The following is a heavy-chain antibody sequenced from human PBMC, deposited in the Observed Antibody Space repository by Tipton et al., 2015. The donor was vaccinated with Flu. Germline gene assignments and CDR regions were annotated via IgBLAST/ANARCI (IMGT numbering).Heavy chain of an antibody. CDR1: NASIGSYY. CDR3: ARDGLPRRGVYYYGMDV. D-gene: IGHD1-14*01. Sequence: TLSLTCTVSNASIGSYYWSWIRQPPGKGLEWIGYIYDSGSTNYNPSLKSRVTISVDTSKNQLSLRLRSVTAADTAVYYCARDGLPRRGVYYYGMDVWGQGTTVTVSS. CDR2: IYDSGST. J-gene: IGHJ6*02. V-gene: IGHV4-59*01.